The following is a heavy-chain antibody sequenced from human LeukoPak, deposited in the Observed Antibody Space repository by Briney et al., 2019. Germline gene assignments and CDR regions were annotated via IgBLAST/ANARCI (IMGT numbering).Heavy chain of an antibody. CDR1: GGSFSGYY. Sequence: SETLSLTCAVYGGSFSGYYWSWIRQPPGKGLEWIGEINHSGSTNYNPSLKSRVTISVDTSKNQFSLKLSSVTAADTAVYYCARRVAVAGRNDWFDPWGQGTLVTDSS. CDR2: INHSGST. D-gene: IGHD6-19*01. J-gene: IGHJ5*02. V-gene: IGHV4-34*01. CDR3: ARRVAVAGRNDWFDP.